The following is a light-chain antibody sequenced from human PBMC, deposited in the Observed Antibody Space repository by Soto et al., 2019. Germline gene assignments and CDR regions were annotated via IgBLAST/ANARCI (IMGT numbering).Light chain of an antibody. CDR3: QQYENLTLT. Sequence: DTQMTHSPSSLSASVGDRVTITCQASQDIKNYLNWYLQKPRKAPKLLIYDASNLERGVPSRFSGSGAGPEYSLTISSLQPEDNGTYYRQQYENLTLTFAGGTK. V-gene: IGKV1-33*01. CDR2: DAS. J-gene: IGKJ4*01. CDR1: QDIKNY.